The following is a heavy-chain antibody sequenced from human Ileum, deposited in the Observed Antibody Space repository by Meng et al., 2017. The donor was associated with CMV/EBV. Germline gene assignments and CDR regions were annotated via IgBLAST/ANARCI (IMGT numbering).Heavy chain of an antibody. V-gene: IGHV1-8*01. Sequence: ASVKVSCKASGYTFTNHDINWVRQATGQGFEWMGWMNPNTGNTGYAQKFQGRVTMTRNTSISTAYMELSSLRSEDTAVYYCARDSVRSYYYYYGLDVWGQGTTVTVSS. J-gene: IGHJ6*02. CDR1: GYTFTNHD. D-gene: IGHD3-10*01. CDR2: MNPNTGNT. CDR3: ARDSVRSYYYYYGLDV.